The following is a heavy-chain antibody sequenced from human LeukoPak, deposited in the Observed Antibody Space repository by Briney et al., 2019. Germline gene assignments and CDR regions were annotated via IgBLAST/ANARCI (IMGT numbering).Heavy chain of an antibody. Sequence: GGSLRLSCAASGFTFSSYAMSWVRQAPGKGLEWVSAISGSGGSTYYADSVKGRFTISRDNSKNTLYPQMNSLRAEDTAVYYCAKDWTYGFNYFDYWGQGTLVTVSS. CDR2: ISGSGGST. CDR1: GFTFSSYA. J-gene: IGHJ4*02. D-gene: IGHD3/OR15-3a*01. V-gene: IGHV3-23*01. CDR3: AKDWTYGFNYFDY.